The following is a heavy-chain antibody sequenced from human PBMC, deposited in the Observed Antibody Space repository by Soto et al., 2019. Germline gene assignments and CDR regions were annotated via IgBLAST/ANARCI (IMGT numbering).Heavy chain of an antibody. CDR2: TYYSGST. V-gene: IGHV4-61*01. J-gene: IGHJ6*02. CDR3: ARGGAYYYYYGMDV. Sequence: PSETLSLTSTVSSDSLANRNSCRSWIRHPPGKGLEWIVYTYYSGSTNYNPSLKRRVTISVDTSKNQFSLRLSSVTAADTAVYYCARGGAYYYYYGMDVWGQGTTVTV. CDR1: SDSLANRNSC.